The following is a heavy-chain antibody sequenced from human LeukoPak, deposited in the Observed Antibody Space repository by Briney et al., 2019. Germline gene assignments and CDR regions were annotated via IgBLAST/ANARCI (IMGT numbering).Heavy chain of an antibody. Sequence: PGGSLRLSCAASGFTFSSYWLHWVRQAPGKGLVWVSRIKGDERSTNYADSVKGRFTISRDNAKNTVYLQMNSLRAEDTAVYYCVRDDDRPDNGLDYWGQGTLVTVSS. CDR2: IKGDERST. V-gene: IGHV3-74*01. CDR3: VRDDDRPDNGLDY. J-gene: IGHJ4*02. CDR1: GFTFSSYW. D-gene: IGHD3-22*01.